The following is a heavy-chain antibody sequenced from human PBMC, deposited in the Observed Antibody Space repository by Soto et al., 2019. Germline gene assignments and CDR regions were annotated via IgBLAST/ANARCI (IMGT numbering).Heavy chain of an antibody. Sequence: SQTLSLTCSISGDSVSSNSATWNWIRQSPSRGLEWLGRTYYRSKWYNDYAVSVKSRITINPDTSKNQFSLQLNSVTPEDTAVYYCARGAALYDYVWGSYRYTNWFDPWGQGTLVTVSS. CDR3: ARGAALYDYVWGSYRYTNWFDP. CDR2: TYYRSKWYN. V-gene: IGHV6-1*01. D-gene: IGHD3-16*02. CDR1: GDSVSSNSAT. J-gene: IGHJ5*02.